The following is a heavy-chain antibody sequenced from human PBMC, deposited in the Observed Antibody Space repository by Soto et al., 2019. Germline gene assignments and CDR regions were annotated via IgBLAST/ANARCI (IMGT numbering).Heavy chain of an antibody. V-gene: IGHV4-61*01. CDR3: ARADHYCSSNSCYLFDP. Sequence: SETLSLTCTVSGGSVSSGSYYWSWIRQPPGKGLEWIGYIYYSGSTNYNPSLKSRVTISVDTSKNQFSLKLSSVTAADTAVYYCARADHYCSSNSCYLFDPWGQGTLVTVSS. D-gene: IGHD2-2*01. J-gene: IGHJ5*02. CDR2: IYYSGST. CDR1: GGSVSSGSYY.